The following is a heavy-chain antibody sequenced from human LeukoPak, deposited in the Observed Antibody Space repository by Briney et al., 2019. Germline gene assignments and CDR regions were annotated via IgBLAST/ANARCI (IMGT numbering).Heavy chain of an antibody. CDR1: GGSISSYY. J-gene: IGHJ4*02. Sequence: SETLSLTCTVSGGSISSYYWSWIRQPPGKGLEWIGYIYYSGSTDYNPSLKSRVTISVDTSKNQFSLKLSSVTAADTAVYYCARAELLSPFDYWGQGTLVTVSS. D-gene: IGHD3-10*01. CDR3: ARAELLSPFDY. V-gene: IGHV4-59*01. CDR2: IYYSGST.